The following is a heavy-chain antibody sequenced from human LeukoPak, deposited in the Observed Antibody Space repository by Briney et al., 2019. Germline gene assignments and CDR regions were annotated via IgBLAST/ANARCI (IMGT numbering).Heavy chain of an antibody. CDR2: IKPDGGEK. J-gene: IGHJ6*03. V-gene: IGHV3-7*01. D-gene: IGHD2-2*01. CDR1: GFTFTTYW. CDR3: ATICSTSCYGYYMDV. Sequence: GGSLRLSCTASGFTFTTYWMSWVRQAPGKGLEWVANIKPDGGEKYYVDSVKGRFTISRDNAKNSVYLQMNSLRAEDTAVYYCATICSTSCYGYYMDVWGKGTTVTVSS.